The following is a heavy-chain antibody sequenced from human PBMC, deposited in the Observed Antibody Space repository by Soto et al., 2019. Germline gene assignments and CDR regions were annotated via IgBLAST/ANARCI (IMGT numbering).Heavy chain of an antibody. D-gene: IGHD3-3*01. CDR1: GGSISSGDYY. J-gene: IGHJ5*02. CDR2: IYSSGST. V-gene: IGHV4-30-4*01. Sequence: SETLSLTCTVSGGSISSGDYYWSWIRQPPGKGLEWIGRIYSSGSTKYNPSLQSRVTTSLDTSNNQFSLRLTSVTAADTAVYYCARGQRFSDWFDPWGQGTLVTVSS. CDR3: ARGQRFSDWFDP.